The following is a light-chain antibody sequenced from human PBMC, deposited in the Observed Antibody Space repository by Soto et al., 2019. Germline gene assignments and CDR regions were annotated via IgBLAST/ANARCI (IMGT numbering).Light chain of an antibody. CDR1: RSNIGADYD. J-gene: IGLJ1*01. V-gene: IGLV1-40*01. Sequence: QSVLTQPPSVSGAPGQRGTISCTGSRSNIGADYDVHWYQQRPGTAPKLHIFGNINRPSGVPDRFSGSKSGTSASLAITGLQAEYEGDYYCQSYDSTLSARYVFGTGTKLTVL. CDR2: GNI. CDR3: QSYDSTLSARYV.